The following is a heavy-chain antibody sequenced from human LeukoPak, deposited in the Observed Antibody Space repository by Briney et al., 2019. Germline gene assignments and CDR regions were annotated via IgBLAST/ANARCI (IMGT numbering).Heavy chain of an antibody. J-gene: IGHJ6*02. V-gene: IGHV1-18*01. D-gene: IGHD6-19*01. CDR3: ARLIAVAGPLLYGMDV. Sequence: ASVTLSCKASGYTFTSYGISWVWQPPAQGLGLVGFISAYSGNTNYAQKPQCRVTITTDTSTNTAYMELRSLRSDDTAVYYCARLIAVAGPLLYGMDVWGQGTTVTVSS. CDR1: GYTFTSYG. CDR2: ISAYSGNT.